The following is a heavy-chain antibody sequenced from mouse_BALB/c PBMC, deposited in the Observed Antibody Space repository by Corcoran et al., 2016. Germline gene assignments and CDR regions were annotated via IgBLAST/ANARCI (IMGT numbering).Heavy chain of an antibody. J-gene: IGHJ2*01. D-gene: IGHD2-1*01. CDR3: ARSREGNNEVY. CDR1: GFHIKDTY. V-gene: IGHV14-3*02. CDR2: IDPANGNT. Sequence: EVQLQQSGAELVKPGASVKLSCTASGFHIKDTYIHWMKQRPEQGLEWIGRIDPANGNTKYDPKFQGKATMTADTSSNTAYLQLSSLTSEATAVYDCARSREGNNEVYWGQGTTLTVSS.